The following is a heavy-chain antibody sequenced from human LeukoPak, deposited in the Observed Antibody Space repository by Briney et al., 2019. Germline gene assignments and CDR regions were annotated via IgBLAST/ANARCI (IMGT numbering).Heavy chain of an antibody. Sequence: VASVKVSCKASGYTFTGYYVHWVRQAPGQGLEWMGWINPDFGVTNYAQNFQGRVTLTRDTSINTAYMELNNLSFDDTAVYYCARDIWSGYVGGGYRVNWFDPWGQGTLITVSS. CDR1: GYTFTGYY. D-gene: IGHD3-16*02. J-gene: IGHJ5*01. V-gene: IGHV1-2*02. CDR3: ARDIWSGYVGGGYRVNWFDP. CDR2: INPDFGVT.